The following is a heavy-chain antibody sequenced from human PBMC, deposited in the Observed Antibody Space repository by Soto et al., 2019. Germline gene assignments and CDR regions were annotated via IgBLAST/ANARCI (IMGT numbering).Heavy chain of an antibody. CDR2: ISYDGSNK. J-gene: IGHJ6*03. V-gene: IGHV3-30*18. D-gene: IGHD3-10*01. CDR1: GFTFSSYG. Sequence: GGSLRLSCAASGFTFSSYGMHWVRQAPGKGLEWEAVISYDGSNKYYADSVKGRFTISRDNSKNTLYLQMNSLRAEDTAVYYCAKDGGRRGVINYYYYYMDVWGKGTTVTVSS. CDR3: AKDGGRRGVINYYYYYMDV.